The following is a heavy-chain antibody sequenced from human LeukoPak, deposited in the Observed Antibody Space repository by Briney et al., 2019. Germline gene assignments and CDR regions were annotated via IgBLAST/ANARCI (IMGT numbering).Heavy chain of an antibody. Sequence: GGSLRLSCTTSGFTFSSYAMSWVRQAPGKGLEWVSAINPSDTPSYSTSVKGRFTISRDNSKNTLYLQINSLTAADTAVYYCAKRVSVGGYFDYWGQGTLVTVSS. CDR3: AKRVSVGGYFDY. CDR1: GFTFSSYA. CDR2: INPSDTP. D-gene: IGHD3-16*01. J-gene: IGHJ4*02. V-gene: IGHV3-23*01.